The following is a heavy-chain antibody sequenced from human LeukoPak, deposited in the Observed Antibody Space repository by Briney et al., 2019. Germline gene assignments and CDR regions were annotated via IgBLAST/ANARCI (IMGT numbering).Heavy chain of an antibody. D-gene: IGHD5-24*01. CDR2: INHSGST. Sequence: HSETLSLTCAVYGGSFSGFYWSWIRQPPGKGLEWVGEINHSGSTNYNPSLKSRVTISVDTSKNQFSLKLSSVTAADTAVYYCASSRDGYNDDAFDIWGQGTMVTVSS. J-gene: IGHJ3*02. CDR1: GGSFSGFY. CDR3: ASSRDGYNDDAFDI. V-gene: IGHV4-34*01.